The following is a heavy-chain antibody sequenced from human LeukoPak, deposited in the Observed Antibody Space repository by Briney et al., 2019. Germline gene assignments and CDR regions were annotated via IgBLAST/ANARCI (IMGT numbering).Heavy chain of an antibody. CDR2: IYYSGST. CDR3: ARTEESGYSYRYFGYYYYMDV. CDR1: GGSISSSSYY. V-gene: IGHV4-61*05. Sequence: SETLSLTCTVSGGSISSSSYYWGSIRQPPGKGLEWIGSIYYSGSTHYNPSLKSRVTISVDTSKNQFSLKLSSVTAADTAVYYCARTEESGYSYRYFGYYYYMDVWGKGTTVTVSS. J-gene: IGHJ6*03. D-gene: IGHD5-18*01.